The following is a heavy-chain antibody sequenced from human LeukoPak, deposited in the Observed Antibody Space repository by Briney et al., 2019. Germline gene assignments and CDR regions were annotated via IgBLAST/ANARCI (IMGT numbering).Heavy chain of an antibody. CDR1: GGSISSGSYY. Sequence: SETLSLTCTVSGGSISSGSYYWSWIRQPAGKGLEWIGRIYTSGSTSYNPSLKSRVTISVDTSKNQFSLKLTSVTAADTAVYYCTKIEVGADDFDYFQHWGQGTLVTVSS. V-gene: IGHV4-61*02. D-gene: IGHD1-26*01. J-gene: IGHJ1*01. CDR3: TKIEVGADDFDYFQH. CDR2: IYTSGST.